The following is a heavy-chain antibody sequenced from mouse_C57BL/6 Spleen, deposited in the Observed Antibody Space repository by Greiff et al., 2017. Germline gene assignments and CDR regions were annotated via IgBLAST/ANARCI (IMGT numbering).Heavy chain of an antibody. V-gene: IGHV1-15*01. CDR1: GYTFTDYE. D-gene: IGHD1-1*01. Sequence: VKVVESGAELVRPGASVTLSCKASGYTFTDYEMHWVKQTPVHGLEWIGAIDPETGGTAYNQKFKGKAILTADKSSSTAYMELRSLTSEDSAVYYCTEITTVVATDYWGQGTTLTVSS. CDR3: TEITTVVATDY. CDR2: IDPETGGT. J-gene: IGHJ2*01.